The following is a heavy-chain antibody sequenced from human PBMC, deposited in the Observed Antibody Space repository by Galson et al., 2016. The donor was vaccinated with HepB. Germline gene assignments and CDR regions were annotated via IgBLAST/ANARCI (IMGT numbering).Heavy chain of an antibody. CDR1: GFNYGDYA. D-gene: IGHD1-26*01. J-gene: IGHJ5*02. CDR2: IRSKTFGGTT. Sequence: SLRLSCAGSGFNYGDYAMSWFRQAPGKRLEWVGFIRSKTFGGTTEYAASVRGRFTISRDDSKAIAYLQMNSLKTEDTAVYYCTRGPSGTYFYFDPWGQGTLVSVSS. CDR3: TRGPSGTYFYFDP. V-gene: IGHV3-49*03.